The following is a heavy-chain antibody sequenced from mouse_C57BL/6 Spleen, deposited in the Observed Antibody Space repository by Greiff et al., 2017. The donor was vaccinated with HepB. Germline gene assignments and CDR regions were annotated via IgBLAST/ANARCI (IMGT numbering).Heavy chain of an antibody. CDR3: ARAHYGSSYLFAY. J-gene: IGHJ3*01. CDR1: GYSFTDYN. Sequence: VQLKESGPELVKPGASVKISCKASGYSFTDYNMNWVKQSNGKSLEWIGVINPNYGTTSYNQKFKGKATLTVDQSSSTAYMQLNSLTSEDSAVYYCARAHYGSSYLFAYWGQGTLVTVSA. CDR2: INPNYGTT. D-gene: IGHD1-1*01. V-gene: IGHV1-39*01.